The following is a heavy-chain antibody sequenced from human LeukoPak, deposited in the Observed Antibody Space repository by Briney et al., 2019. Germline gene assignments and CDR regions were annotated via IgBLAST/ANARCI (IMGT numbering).Heavy chain of an antibody. CDR1: GFTFSDYY. CDR2: ISGSGGST. Sequence: GGSLRLSCAASGFTFSDYYMSWIRQAPGKGLEWVSAISGSGGSTYYADSVKGRFTISRDNSKNTLYLQMNSLRAEDTAVYYCARGKSSSWYYYYYMDVWGKGTTVTVSS. V-gene: IGHV3-23*01. CDR3: ARGKSSSWYYYYYMDV. J-gene: IGHJ6*03. D-gene: IGHD6-13*01.